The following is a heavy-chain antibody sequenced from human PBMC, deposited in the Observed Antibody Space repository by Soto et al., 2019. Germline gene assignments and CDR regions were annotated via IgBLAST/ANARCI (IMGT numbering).Heavy chain of an antibody. CDR1: GFTFTRYS. Sequence: GGSLRLSCVASGFTFTRYSMNWVRQAPGKGLEWVSSISSTTNYIYYGDSMKGRFTISRDNAKNSLYLEMNSLRAEDTAVYYCARESEDLTSNFDYWGQGTLVTASS. CDR3: ARESEDLTSNFDY. V-gene: IGHV3-21*06. J-gene: IGHJ4*02. CDR2: ISSTTNYI.